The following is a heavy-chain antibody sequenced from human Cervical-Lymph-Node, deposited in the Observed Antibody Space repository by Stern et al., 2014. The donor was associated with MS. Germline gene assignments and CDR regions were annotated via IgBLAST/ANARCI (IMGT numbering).Heavy chain of an antibody. CDR1: GNTVTELS. CDR3: ATILTGDYDFDN. J-gene: IGHJ4*02. CDR2: FDPEDGKT. D-gene: IGHD4-17*01. Sequence: QVQLVQSGSEVKRPGASVKVSCKISGNTVTELSMHWVRQTPGKGLEWMGGFDPEDGKTIYAQRFQGRVSMTEDTSTDTAYLELRRLRSEDTAAYYCATILTGDYDFDNWGQGTLVTVSS. V-gene: IGHV1-24*01.